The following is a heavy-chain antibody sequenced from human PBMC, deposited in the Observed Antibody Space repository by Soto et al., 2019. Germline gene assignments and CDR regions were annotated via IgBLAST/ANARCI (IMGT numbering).Heavy chain of an antibody. V-gene: IGHV3-30-3*01. CDR2: TSYDGSNK. CDR3: AGVYYGGNSVNNY. D-gene: IGHD2-8*01. J-gene: IGHJ4*02. Sequence: PGGSLRLSCAGSGFTFSSFAMSWVRQAPGKGLEWVAATSYDGSNKYYADSVKGRFIISRDNSKNTLDLLLNTLRAEDTAVYYCAGVYYGGNSVNNYWGQGSPVTVCS. CDR1: GFTFSSFA.